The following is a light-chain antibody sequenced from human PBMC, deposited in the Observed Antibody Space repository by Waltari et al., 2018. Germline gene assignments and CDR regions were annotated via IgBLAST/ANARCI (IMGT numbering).Light chain of an antibody. Sequence: QSPLSLSVSPGEPASISCRSFQSLIYTNGHAFLDWYVQKPGQSPQLLIYLGSNRASGVPDKFSGTASDTHFTLTISRVEADDVGVYYCMQGLQIPPTFGQGSRLEI. V-gene: IGKV2-28*01. CDR3: MQGLQIPPT. CDR2: LGS. J-gene: IGKJ1*01. CDR1: QSLIYTNGHAF.